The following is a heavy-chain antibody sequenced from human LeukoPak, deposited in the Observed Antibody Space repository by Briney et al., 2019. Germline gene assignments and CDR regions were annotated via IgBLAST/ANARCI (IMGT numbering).Heavy chain of an antibody. J-gene: IGHJ4*02. V-gene: IGHV3-23*01. CDR3: ARRGYYFESGAYYYFDY. CDR2: ITGNGDTI. D-gene: IGHD3-22*01. Sequence: GGSLRLSCAASAFTFNTYAMKWVRQAPGKGLEWVRGITGNGDTIYYVDSVKGRFTISRDNSKNTLYLQMNSLRAEDTAAYYCARRGYYFESGAYYYFDYWGQGTLVTVSS. CDR1: AFTFNTYA.